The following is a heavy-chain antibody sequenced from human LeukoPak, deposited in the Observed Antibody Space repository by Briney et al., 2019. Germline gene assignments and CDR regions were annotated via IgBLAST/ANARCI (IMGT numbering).Heavy chain of an antibody. V-gene: IGHV1-18*01. CDR3: ARGSYFDY. Sequence: ASVKVSCKASGYTFTSYGISWVRQAPGQGLEWMGWISAYNGHTYYAQKLQGRAAMTTETSTSTAYMELRSLRSDDTAVYYCARGSYFDYWGQGTLVTVSS. CDR2: ISAYNGHT. J-gene: IGHJ4*02. CDR1: GYTFTSYG.